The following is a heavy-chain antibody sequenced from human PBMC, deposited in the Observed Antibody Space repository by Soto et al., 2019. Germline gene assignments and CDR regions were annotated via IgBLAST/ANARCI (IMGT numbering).Heavy chain of an antibody. D-gene: IGHD2-8*01. CDR2: ISAHNGNT. V-gene: IGHV1-18*04. J-gene: IGHJ5*02. Sequence: ASVKVSCKASGYTLTSYGISWVRQAPGQGLEWMGWISAHNGNTNYAKKLQGRVTMTTDTSTSTAYMELRSRTSDDTAVYYCARGARGQKMLYTWFDPWGQGTLVTVSS. CDR3: ARGARGQKMLYTWFDP. CDR1: GYTLTSYG.